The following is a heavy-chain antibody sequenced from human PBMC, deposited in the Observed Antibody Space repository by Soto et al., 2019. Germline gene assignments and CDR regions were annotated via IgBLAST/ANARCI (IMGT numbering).Heavy chain of an antibody. J-gene: IGHJ6*03. Sequence: QVQLVQSGAEVKKPGASLKVSCKASGYTFTSYGISWVRQAPGQGLEWMGWISAYNGNTNYAQKLQGRVTMTTDTSTSTAYMELRSLRSDDTAVYYCARYCSSTSCYAGHLGYYYMDVWGKGTTVTVSS. D-gene: IGHD2-2*01. CDR1: GYTFTSYG. CDR2: ISAYNGNT. CDR3: ARYCSSTSCYAGHLGYYYMDV. V-gene: IGHV1-18*01.